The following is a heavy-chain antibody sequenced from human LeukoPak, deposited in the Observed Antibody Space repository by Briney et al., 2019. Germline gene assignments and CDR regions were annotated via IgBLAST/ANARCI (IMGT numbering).Heavy chain of an antibody. CDR2: IYYSGST. CDR3: ASYVLNRDGYMKY. Sequence: PSETLSLTCTVSGGSISSGGYYWSWIRQHPGKGLEWIGYIYYSGSTYYNPSLKSRVTISVDTSKNQFSLKLSSVTAADTAVYYCASYVLNRDGYMKYWGQGTLVTVSS. V-gene: IGHV4-31*03. J-gene: IGHJ4*02. D-gene: IGHD5-24*01. CDR1: GGSISSGGYY.